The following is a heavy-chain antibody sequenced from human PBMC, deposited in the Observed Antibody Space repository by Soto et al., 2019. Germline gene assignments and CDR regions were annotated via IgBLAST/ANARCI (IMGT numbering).Heavy chain of an antibody. J-gene: IGHJ4*02. CDR3: ARGEQYSGRIFDY. V-gene: IGHV6-1*01. D-gene: IGHD1-26*01. CDR2: TYYRSKWYN. CDR1: GDSVSSNSAA. Sequence: SQTLSLTCGISGDSVSSNSAAWNWLRQSPSRGLEWLGRTYYRSKWYNDYAVSVESRITINPDTSKNHFSLQLNFVTPEDTAVYFCARGEQYSGRIFDYWGQGTLVTAPQ.